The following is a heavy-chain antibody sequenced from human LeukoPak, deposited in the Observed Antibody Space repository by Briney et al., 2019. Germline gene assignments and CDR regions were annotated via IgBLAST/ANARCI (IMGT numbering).Heavy chain of an antibody. CDR1: GGSFSGYY. CDR3: ARKVVADTAFDF. CDR2: INHSGST. Sequence: KASETLSLTCAVYGGSFSGYYWSWIRQPPGKGLEWIGEINHSGSTNYNPSLKSRVTISIDTSKKQFLLDLSSVTAADTAVYYCARKVVADTAFDFWGQGTLVTVSS. J-gene: IGHJ4*02. V-gene: IGHV4-34*01. D-gene: IGHD2-15*01.